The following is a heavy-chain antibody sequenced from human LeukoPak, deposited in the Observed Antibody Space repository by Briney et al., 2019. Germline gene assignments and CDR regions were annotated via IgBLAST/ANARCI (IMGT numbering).Heavy chain of an antibody. CDR1: GGSFSGYY. J-gene: IGHJ4*02. CDR3: ARPRGYNYFDY. D-gene: IGHD5-18*01. CDR2: INHSGST. V-gene: IGHV4-34*01. Sequence: SETLSLTCAVYGGSFSGYYWSWIRQPPGKGLEWIGEINHSGSTNYNPSLKSRVTISVDTSKNQFSLKLSSVTAADTAVYYCARPRGYNYFDYWGQGTLVTVSS.